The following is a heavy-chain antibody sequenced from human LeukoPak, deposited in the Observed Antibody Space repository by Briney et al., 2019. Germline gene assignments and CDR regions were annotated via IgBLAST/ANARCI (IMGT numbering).Heavy chain of an antibody. J-gene: IGHJ4*02. V-gene: IGHV1-46*01. CDR3: ARAKRTGTNKHYYCSGGSCYPDY. Sequence: ASVKVSCKASGYTFTSYYMHWVRQAPGQGLEWMGMINPSGGSTSYAQKFQGRVTMTRDTSTSTVYMELSSLRSEDTAVYYCARAKRTGTNKHYYCSGGSCYPDYWGQGTLVTVSS. CDR2: INPSGGST. CDR1: GYTFTSYY. D-gene: IGHD2-15*01.